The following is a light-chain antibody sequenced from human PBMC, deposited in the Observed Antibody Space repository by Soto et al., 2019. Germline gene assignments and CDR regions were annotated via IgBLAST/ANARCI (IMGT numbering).Light chain of an antibody. J-gene: IGLJ1*01. CDR3: SSYTSSSTYV. Sequence: QSALTQPASVSGSPGQSITISCIGTSSDVGAYNYVSWYQQHPDKAPKLIINDVSNRPSGVSIRFSGSKSDNTASLIISELQAEDEADYYCSSYTSSSTYVFGTGTKVTVL. CDR1: SSDVGAYNY. V-gene: IGLV2-14*01. CDR2: DVS.